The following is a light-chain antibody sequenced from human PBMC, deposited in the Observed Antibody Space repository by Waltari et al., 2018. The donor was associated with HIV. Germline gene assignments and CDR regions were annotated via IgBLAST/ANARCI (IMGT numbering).Light chain of an antibody. J-gene: IGLJ2*01. CDR2: EVT. CDR3: SSYAGSNKLF. CDR1: SSDVGGYNY. V-gene: IGLV2-8*01. Sequence: QSALTQPPSASGSPGQSVTISCTGTSSDVGGYNYVSWYQQHPGNAPKLIIYEVTERPPGVPYRFSGSKSGNTASLTVSGLQAEDEADYYCSSYAGSNKLFFGGGTKLTVV.